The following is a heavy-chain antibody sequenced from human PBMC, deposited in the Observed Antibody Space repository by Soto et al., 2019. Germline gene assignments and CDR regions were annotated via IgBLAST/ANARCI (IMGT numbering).Heavy chain of an antibody. CDR3: ARDQFDYDILTASLRIYYYYGMDV. CDR1: GYTFTSYA. J-gene: IGHJ6*02. D-gene: IGHD3-9*01. CDR2: INAGNGNT. Sequence: ASVKVSCKASGYTFTSYAMHWVRQAPGQRIEWIGWINAGNGNTKYSQKFQGRVTITRDTSASTAYMELSSLRSEDTAVYYCARDQFDYDILTASLRIYYYYGMDVWGQGTTVTVSS. V-gene: IGHV1-3*01.